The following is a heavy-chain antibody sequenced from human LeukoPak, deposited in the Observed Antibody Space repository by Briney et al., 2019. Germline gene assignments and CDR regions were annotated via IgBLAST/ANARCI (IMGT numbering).Heavy chain of an antibody. V-gene: IGHV3-74*01. CDR1: GFSFSSYW. CDR2: INSDGSIT. D-gene: IGHD2-2*01. CDR3: AKGGYCSSTSCYVGWFDP. J-gene: IGHJ5*02. Sequence: GGSLRLSCAASGFSFSSYWMHWVRQAPGKGLVWVTRINSDGSITNYADSVKGRFTISRDNSKNTLFLQMNSLGAEDTAVYYCAKGGYCSSTSCYVGWFDPWGQGTLVTVSS.